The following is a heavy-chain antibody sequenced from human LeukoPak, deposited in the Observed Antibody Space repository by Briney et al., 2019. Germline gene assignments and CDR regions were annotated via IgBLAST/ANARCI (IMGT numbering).Heavy chain of an antibody. V-gene: IGHV4-38-2*02. CDR1: GYSISSGYY. D-gene: IGHD2-21*01. CDR2: IYHSGRT. Sequence: SETLSLTCTVSGYSISSGYYWGWIRQPPGKGLEWIGIIYHSGRTYYNPSLKSRVTISVDTSKNQFSLKLNSVTAADTAVYYCARVDWLANHYYYMDVWGKGTTVTISS. J-gene: IGHJ6*03. CDR3: ARVDWLANHYYYMDV.